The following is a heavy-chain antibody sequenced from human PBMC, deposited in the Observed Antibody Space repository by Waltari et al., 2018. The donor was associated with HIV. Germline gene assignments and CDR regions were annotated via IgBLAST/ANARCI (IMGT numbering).Heavy chain of an antibody. Sequence: QVQLQESGPGLVRPSETLSLTCTVSGDSVSSGSYYWKWIRQPPGKGLEWIGHIHNSGSIDYNPSLKSRVTILIDTSKNLFSLKLSSVTAADTAVYYCLRSHGGYWGQGTLVTVSS. J-gene: IGHJ4*02. CDR2: IHNSGSI. V-gene: IGHV4-61*01. CDR3: LRSHGGY. CDR1: GDSVSSGSYY.